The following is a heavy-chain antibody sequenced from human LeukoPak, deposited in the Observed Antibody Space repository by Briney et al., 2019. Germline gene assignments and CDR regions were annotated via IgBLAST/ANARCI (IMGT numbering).Heavy chain of an antibody. Sequence: ASEKVSSKASGYTFTSYYMHWVRQAPGQGLEWMGIINPRGCNASDAQKFQGRVTMARDTSTSTVYMELSSLRSEDTAVYYCARARSSVTTVTTPGYWGQGTLVTVSS. CDR1: GYTFTSYY. J-gene: IGHJ4*02. CDR2: INPRGCNA. V-gene: IGHV1-46*01. CDR3: ARARSSVTTVTTPGY. D-gene: IGHD4-17*01.